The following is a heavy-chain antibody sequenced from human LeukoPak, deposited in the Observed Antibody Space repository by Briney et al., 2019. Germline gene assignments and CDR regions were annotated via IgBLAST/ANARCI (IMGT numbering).Heavy chain of an antibody. D-gene: IGHD6-19*01. J-gene: IGHJ4*02. CDR1: GFTFGDYL. CDR2: ISGGTT. V-gene: IGHV3-49*03. CDR3: SRGSGWLSVY. Sequence: GVLRLSCTASGFTFGDYLMSWFRQAPGKGLEWIGFISGGTTEYAASVKGRFTISRDDSTSIAYLQMNGLTTEDTSVYYCSRGSGWLSVYWGQGTLVTVSS.